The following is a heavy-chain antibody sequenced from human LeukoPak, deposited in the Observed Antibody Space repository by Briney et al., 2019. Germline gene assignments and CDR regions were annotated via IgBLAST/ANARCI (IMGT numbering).Heavy chain of an antibody. V-gene: IGHV3-21*01. D-gene: IGHD6-19*01. Sequence: GGSLRLSSAASGFTFSSYSMNWVRQAPGKGLEWVSSISSSSSYIYYADSVKGRFTISRDNAKNSLYLQMNSLRAEDTAVYYCARASSGWYGPNYWGQGTLVTVSS. J-gene: IGHJ4*02. CDR1: GFTFSSYS. CDR3: ARASSGWYGPNY. CDR2: ISSSSSYI.